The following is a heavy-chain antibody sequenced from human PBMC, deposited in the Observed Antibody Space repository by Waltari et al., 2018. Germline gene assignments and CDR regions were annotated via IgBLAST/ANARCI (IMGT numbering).Heavy chain of an antibody. CDR2: IIPSFGTA. Sequence: QVQLVQSGAEVKKPGSSVKVSCKASGGTFSSYAISWVRQAPGQGLEWMGGIIPSFGTANSAQKSQGRVTITADESTSTAYMELSSLRSEDTAVYYCARVDSRDGYNYYFDYWGQGTLVTVSS. D-gene: IGHD1-1*01. J-gene: IGHJ4*02. V-gene: IGHV1-69*01. CDR3: ARVDSRDGYNYYFDY. CDR1: GGTFSSYA.